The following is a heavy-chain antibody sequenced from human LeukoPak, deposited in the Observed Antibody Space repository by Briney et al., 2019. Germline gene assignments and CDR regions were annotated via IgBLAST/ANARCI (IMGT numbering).Heavy chain of an antibody. CDR3: ARVRYRLAETYIDY. J-gene: IGHJ4*02. D-gene: IGHD3-16*01. V-gene: IGHV1-8*03. CDR1: GYTFTSYD. Sequence: ASVKVSCKASGYTFTSYDINWVRQATGQGLEWMGWMNPNSGNTGYAQKFQGRVTITRNTSISTAYMELSSLRSEDTAVYYCARVRYRLAETYIDYWGQGTLVIVSS. CDR2: MNPNSGNT.